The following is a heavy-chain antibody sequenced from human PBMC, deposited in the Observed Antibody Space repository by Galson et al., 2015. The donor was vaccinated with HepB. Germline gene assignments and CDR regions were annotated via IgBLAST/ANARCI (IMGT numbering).Heavy chain of an antibody. D-gene: IGHD2-15*01. CDR2: INSDGSNE. J-gene: IGHJ2*01. Sequence: SLRLSCAASGFTFSSYWMHWVRQAPGKGLGWVSRINSDGSNESYADSVKGRFTISRDSAKNTLYLQMDSLRAEDSAVYYCAARGGWSGGSCYQYFDLWGRGTLVTVSS. CDR3: AARGGWSGGSCYQYFDL. CDR1: GFTFSSYW. V-gene: IGHV3-74*01.